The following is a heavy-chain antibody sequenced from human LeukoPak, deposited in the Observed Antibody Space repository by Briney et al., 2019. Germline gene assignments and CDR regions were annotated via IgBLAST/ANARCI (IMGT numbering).Heavy chain of an antibody. V-gene: IGHV1-24*01. CDR3: AGGYSSGWYPRLDY. CDR1: GYTLTELS. J-gene: IGHJ4*02. D-gene: IGHD6-19*01. CDR2: FDPEDGET. Sequence: ASVKVSCKVSGYTLTELSMHWVRQAPGKGLEWMGGFDPEDGETIYAQKFQGRVTMTEDTSTDTAYMELSSLRSEDTAVYYCAGGYSSGWYPRLDYWGQGALVTVSS.